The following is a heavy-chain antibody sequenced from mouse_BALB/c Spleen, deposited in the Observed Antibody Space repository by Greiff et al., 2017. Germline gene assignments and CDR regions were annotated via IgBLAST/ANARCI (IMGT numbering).Heavy chain of an antibody. J-gene: IGHJ1*01. CDR2: ISYSGST. CDR1: GYSITSDYA. Sequence: EVKLEESGPGLVKPSQSLSLTCTVTGYSITSDYAWNWIRQFPGNKLEWMGYISYSGSTSYNPSLKSRISITRDTSKNQFFLQLNSVTTEDTATYYCARYGPWYFDVWGAGTTVTVSS. D-gene: IGHD1-2*01. V-gene: IGHV3-2*02. CDR3: ARYGPWYFDV.